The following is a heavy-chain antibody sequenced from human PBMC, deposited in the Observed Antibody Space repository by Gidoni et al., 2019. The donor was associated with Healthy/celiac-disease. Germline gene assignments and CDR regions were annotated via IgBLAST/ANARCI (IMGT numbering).Heavy chain of an antibody. V-gene: IGHV4-4*07. CDR3: ARDSRLPLEMATYFDY. D-gene: IGHD5-12*01. CDR2: IYTSGST. Sequence: QVQLQESGPGLVKPSETLSLTCPVSGGSISSYYWSGLRQPAGKGLEWIGRIYTSGSTNYNPSLKSRVTMSVDTSKNQFSLKLSSVTAADTAVYYCARDSRLPLEMATYFDYWGQGTLVTVSS. J-gene: IGHJ4*02. CDR1: GGSISSYY.